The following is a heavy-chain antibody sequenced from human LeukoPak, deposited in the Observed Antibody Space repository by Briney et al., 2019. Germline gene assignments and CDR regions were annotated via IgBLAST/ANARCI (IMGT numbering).Heavy chain of an antibody. D-gene: IGHD3-10*01. Sequence: SETLSLTCTVSGYSISSGYYWGWIRQPPGKGLEWIGSIYHSGSTYYNPSLKSRVTISVDTSKNQFSLKLSSVTAADTAVYYCARGRHYYGSGSYFDYWGQGTLVTVSS. CDR1: GYSISSGYY. V-gene: IGHV4-38-2*02. CDR3: ARGRHYYGSGSYFDY. CDR2: IYHSGST. J-gene: IGHJ4*02.